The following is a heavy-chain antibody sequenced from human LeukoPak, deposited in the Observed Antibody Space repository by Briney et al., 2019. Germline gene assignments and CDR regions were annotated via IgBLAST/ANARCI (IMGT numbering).Heavy chain of an antibody. CDR1: GGTFSSYA. V-gene: IGHV1-69*04. J-gene: IGHJ6*02. Sequence: GSSVKVSCKASGGTFSSYAISWVRQAPGQGLEWMGRIIPILGIANYAQKFQGRVTITADKSTSTAYMELSSLRSEDTAVYYCARESESHYYHYYGMDVWGQGTTVTVSS. CDR3: ARESESHYYHYYGMDV. CDR2: IIPILGIA.